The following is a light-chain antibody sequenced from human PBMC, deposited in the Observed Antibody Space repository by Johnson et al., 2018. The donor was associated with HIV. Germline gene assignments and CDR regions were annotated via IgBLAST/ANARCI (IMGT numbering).Light chain of an antibody. CDR3: GTWDSSLRGV. V-gene: IGLV1-51*02. J-gene: IGLJ1*01. Sequence: QSVLTQPPSVSAAPGQKVTISCSGSSSNIGNNYVYWYQQLPGTAPKLLIYENNKRPSGIPDRFSGSKSGTSATLGITGLQTGDEADYYGGTWDSSLRGVFGTGTKVTVL. CDR2: ENN. CDR1: SSNIGNNY.